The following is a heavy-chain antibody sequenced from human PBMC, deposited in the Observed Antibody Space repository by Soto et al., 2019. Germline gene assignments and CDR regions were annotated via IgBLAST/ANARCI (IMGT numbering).Heavy chain of an antibody. CDR2: IIPIFGTA. CDR1: GGTFSSYA. D-gene: IGHD4-17*01. J-gene: IGHJ6*02. CDR3: ARPYGDYVLYYYGMDV. Sequence: QVQLVQSGAEVKKPGSSVKVSCKASGGTFSSYAISWVRQAPGQGLEWMEGIIPIFGTANYAQKFQGRVTITADESTSTAYMELSSLRSEDTAVYYCARPYGDYVLYYYGMDVWGQGTTVTVSS. V-gene: IGHV1-69*01.